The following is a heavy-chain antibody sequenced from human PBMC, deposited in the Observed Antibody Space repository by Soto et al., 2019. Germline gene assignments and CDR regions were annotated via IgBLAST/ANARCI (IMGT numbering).Heavy chain of an antibody. CDR3: ARGVSNSGAYYTGPSAYDL. V-gene: IGHV1-69*06. CDR1: GGTFNGYG. Sequence: QVQLVQSGAVVKKPGSSVEVSCKASGGTFNGYGISWVRQAPGQGLELMGGTVPVFDTSKYAPRFQGRVTITADKSTSTAYVELSSVRSEDTAIYFCARGVSNSGAYYTGPSAYDLWGQGTLVIVSS. J-gene: IGHJ3*01. D-gene: IGHD3-10*01. CDR2: TVPVFDTS.